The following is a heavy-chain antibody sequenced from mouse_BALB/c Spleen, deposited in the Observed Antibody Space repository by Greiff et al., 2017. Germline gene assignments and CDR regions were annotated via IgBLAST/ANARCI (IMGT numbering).Heavy chain of an antibody. D-gene: IGHD1-1*01. V-gene: IGHV1-7*01. CDR1: GYTFTSYW. J-gene: IGHJ2*01. Sequence: QVQLQQSGAELAKPGASVKMSCKASGYTFTSYWMHWVKQRPGQGLEWIGYINPSTGYTEYNQKFKDKATLTADKSSSTAYMQLSSLTSEDSAVYYCARPRFITTVPNYWGQGTTLTVSS. CDR2: INPSTGYT. CDR3: ARPRFITTVPNY.